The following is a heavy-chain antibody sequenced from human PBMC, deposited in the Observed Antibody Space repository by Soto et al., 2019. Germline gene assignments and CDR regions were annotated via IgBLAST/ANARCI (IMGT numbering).Heavy chain of an antibody. V-gene: IGHV4-34*01. J-gene: IGHJ4*01. CDR2: INHSGST. D-gene: IGHD6-13*01. CDR1: GGSFSGYY. Sequence: SETLSLTCAVYGGSFSGYYWSWIRQPPGKGLEWIGEINHSGSTNYNPSLKSRVTISVDTSKNQFSLKLSSVTAADTAVYYCARGLKVTYSSSWYVNPVFDYWGHGTLVTVSS. CDR3: ARGLKVTYSSSWYVNPVFDY.